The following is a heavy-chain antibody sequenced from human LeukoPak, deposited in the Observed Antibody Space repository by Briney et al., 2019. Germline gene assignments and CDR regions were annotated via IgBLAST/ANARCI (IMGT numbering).Heavy chain of an antibody. CDR3: ARPISGGLAVTADWFHP. V-gene: IGHV3-20*04. D-gene: IGHD6-19*01. Sequence: GGSLRLSCAASGFTFDDYGMSWVRQAPGKGLEWVSTINANSGTTSYAASVRGRFTISRDNSKNTLHLQLNTLRADDTATYYCARPISGGLAVTADWFHPWGQGSLVVVSS. CDR1: GFTFDDYG. J-gene: IGHJ5*01. CDR2: INANSGTT.